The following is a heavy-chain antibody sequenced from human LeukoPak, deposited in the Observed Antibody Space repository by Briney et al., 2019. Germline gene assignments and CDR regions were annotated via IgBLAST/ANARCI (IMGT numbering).Heavy chain of an antibody. Sequence: GSSVKVSCKASGGTFSSYAISWVRQAPGQGLEWMGGIIPIFGTANYAQKFQGRVTITTDESTSTAYMELSSLRSEDTAVYYCAWGGYCTNGVCYPFDYWGQGTLVPVSS. CDR2: IIPIFGTA. V-gene: IGHV1-69*05. D-gene: IGHD2-8*01. CDR3: AWGGYCTNGVCYPFDY. J-gene: IGHJ4*02. CDR1: GGTFSSYA.